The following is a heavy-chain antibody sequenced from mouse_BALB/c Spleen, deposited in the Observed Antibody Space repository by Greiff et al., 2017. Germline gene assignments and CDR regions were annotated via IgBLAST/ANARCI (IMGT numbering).Heavy chain of an antibody. CDR1: GFDFSRYW. CDR2: INPDSSTI. D-gene: IGHD2-3*01. CDR3: ARPRGYYEKGFAY. Sequence: EVKLLESGGGLVQPGGSLKLSCAASGFDFSRYWMSWVRQAPGKGLEWIGEINPDSSTINYTPSLKDKFIISRDNAKNTLYLQMSKVRSEDTALYYCARPRGYYEKGFAYWGQGTLVTVSA. J-gene: IGHJ3*01. V-gene: IGHV4-1*02.